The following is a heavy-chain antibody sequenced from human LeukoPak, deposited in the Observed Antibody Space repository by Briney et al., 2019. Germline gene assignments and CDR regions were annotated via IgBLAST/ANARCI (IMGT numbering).Heavy chain of an antibody. J-gene: IGHJ5*02. CDR3: ARKEAYCGGDCYSGRGPFDP. V-gene: IGHV3-21*01. CDR1: GFTFSSYS. D-gene: IGHD2-21*01. CDR2: ISSSSSYI. Sequence: GGSLRLSCAASGFTFSSYSMNWVRQAPGKGLEWVSSISSSSSYIYYADSVKGRFTISRDNAKNSLYLQMNGLRAEDTAVYYCARKEAYCGGDCYSGRGPFDPWGQGTLVTVSS.